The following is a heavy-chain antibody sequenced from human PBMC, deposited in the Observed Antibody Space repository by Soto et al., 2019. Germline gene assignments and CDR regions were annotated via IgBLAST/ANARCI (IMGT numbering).Heavy chain of an antibody. J-gene: IGHJ4*02. V-gene: IGHV4-39*07. Sequence: SETLSLACTVSGGSIIGSSYYWGWIRQPPGKELEWIGIINYSGTTYYSPSLGSRLTVSTDASKSQFYLKLRSVTAADTAVYYCARGMAEEQIFYYFDYWGQGALVTVSS. CDR3: ARGMAEEQIFYYFDY. CDR2: INYSGTT. CDR1: GGSIIGSSYY. D-gene: IGHD3-9*01.